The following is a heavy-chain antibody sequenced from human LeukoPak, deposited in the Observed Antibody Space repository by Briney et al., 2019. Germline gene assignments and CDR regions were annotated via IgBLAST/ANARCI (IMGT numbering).Heavy chain of an antibody. CDR3: AREGWLVLAYAFDI. J-gene: IGHJ3*02. Sequence: AGGSLRLSCAASGFTFSSYAMHRVRQAPGKGLEWVAVISYDGSNKYYADSVKGRFTISRDNSKNTLYLQMNSLRAEDTAVYYCAREGWLVLAYAFDIWGQGTMVTVSS. V-gene: IGHV3-30-3*01. CDR1: GFTFSSYA. D-gene: IGHD6-19*01. CDR2: ISYDGSNK.